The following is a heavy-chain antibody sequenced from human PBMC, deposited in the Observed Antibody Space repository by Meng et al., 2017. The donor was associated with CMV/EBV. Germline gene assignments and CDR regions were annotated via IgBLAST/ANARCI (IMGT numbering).Heavy chain of an antibody. Sequence: SETLSLTCTVSGGSISSSSYYWGWIRQPPGKGLEWIGSIYYSGNTYYNPSLKSRVTISVDTSKNQFSLKLSSVTAADTAVYYCARGIAAAGTNWGQGTLATVSS. D-gene: IGHD6-13*01. J-gene: IGHJ4*02. CDR1: GGSISSSSYY. CDR3: ARGIAAAGTN. V-gene: IGHV4-39*01. CDR2: IYYSGNT.